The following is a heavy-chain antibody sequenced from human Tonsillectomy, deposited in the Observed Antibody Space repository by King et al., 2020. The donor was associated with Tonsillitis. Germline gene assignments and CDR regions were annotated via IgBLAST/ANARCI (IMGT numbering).Heavy chain of an antibody. J-gene: IGHJ4*02. Sequence: QLVQSGAEVKKPGASVKVSCEASGYSFTSYYIHWVRQAPGQGLEWMGIIKPSGGSTSYAQKFQGRVTMTRDTSTSTVYMELSSLRSEDTAVYYCARDVIGYRSSPYYFDYWGQGTLSPSPQ. CDR2: IKPSGGST. D-gene: IGHD5-18*01. V-gene: IGHV1-46*01. CDR1: GYSFTSYY. CDR3: ARDVIGYRSSPYYFDY.